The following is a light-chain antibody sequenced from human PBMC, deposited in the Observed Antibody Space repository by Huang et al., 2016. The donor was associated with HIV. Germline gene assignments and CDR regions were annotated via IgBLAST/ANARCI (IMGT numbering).Light chain of an antibody. CDR3: QQRSGT. Sequence: EIVLTQSPATLSLSPGERATLSCRASQSVSSYLAWYHQKPDQAPRLLIYDAANRATGIPARFSGSGSGTDFTLTISSLEPEDFAVYYCQQRSGTFGPGTKVDIK. J-gene: IGKJ3*01. CDR2: DAA. V-gene: IGKV3-11*01. CDR1: QSVSSY.